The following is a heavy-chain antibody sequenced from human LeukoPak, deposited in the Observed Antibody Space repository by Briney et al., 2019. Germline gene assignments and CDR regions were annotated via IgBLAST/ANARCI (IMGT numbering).Heavy chain of an antibody. J-gene: IGHJ4*02. V-gene: IGHV4-59*01. CDR1: GGSISSYY. CDR3: ARGESIAAAGASFDY. Sequence: SETLSLTCTVSGGSISSYYWSWIRQPPGKGLEWIGYIYYSGSTNYNPSLKSRVTISVDTSKNQFSLKLSSVTAADTAVYYCARGESIAAAGASFDYWGQGTLVTVSS. CDR2: IYYSGST. D-gene: IGHD6-13*01.